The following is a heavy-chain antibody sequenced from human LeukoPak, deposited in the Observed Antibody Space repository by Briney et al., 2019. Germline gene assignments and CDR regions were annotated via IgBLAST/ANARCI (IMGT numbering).Heavy chain of an antibody. Sequence: SETLSLTCTVSGGSISSYYWSWIRQPPGKGLEWIGYIYYSGSTNYNPSLKSRVTISVDTSKNQFSLKLSSVTAADTAVYYCARVSSWYQDWYFDLWGRGTLVTVSS. CDR2: IYYSGST. J-gene: IGHJ2*01. CDR3: ARVSSWYQDWYFDL. D-gene: IGHD6-13*01. CDR1: GGSISSYY. V-gene: IGHV4-59*12.